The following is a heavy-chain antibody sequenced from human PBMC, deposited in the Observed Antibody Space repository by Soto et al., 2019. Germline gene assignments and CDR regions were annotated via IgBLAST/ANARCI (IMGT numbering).Heavy chain of an antibody. J-gene: IGHJ4*02. CDR3: ASVGYCSGGSCYPSKYYFDY. Sequence: QVQLQESGPGLVKPSQTLSLTCTVSGGSISSGGYYWSWIRQHPGKGLEWIGYIYYSGSTYYNPSLKRRVTISVDTSKNQFSLKLSSVTAADTAVYYCASVGYCSGGSCYPSKYYFDYWGQGTLVTVSA. D-gene: IGHD2-15*01. V-gene: IGHV4-31*03. CDR1: GGSISSGGYY. CDR2: IYYSGST.